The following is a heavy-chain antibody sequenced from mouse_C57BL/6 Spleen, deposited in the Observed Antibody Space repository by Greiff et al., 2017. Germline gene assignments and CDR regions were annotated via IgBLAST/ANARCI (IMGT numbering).Heavy chain of an antibody. D-gene: IGHD1-1*01. CDR1: GYTFTDYE. Sequence: VQLQQSGAELVRPGASVTLSCKASGYTFTDYEMHWVQQTPVHGLEWIGAIDPETGGAAYHQKFKGRAILTADKSCSTAYMELRRLTSDDSAVYYCTREAAGSSSWFAYWGQGTLVTVSA. CDR3: TREAAGSSSWFAY. CDR2: IDPETGGA. V-gene: IGHV1-15*01. J-gene: IGHJ3*01.